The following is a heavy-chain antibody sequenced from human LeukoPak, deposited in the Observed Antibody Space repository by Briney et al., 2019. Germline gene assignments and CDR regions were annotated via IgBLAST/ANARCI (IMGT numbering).Heavy chain of an antibody. CDR1: GYTLTSYG. D-gene: IGHD5-18*01. Sequence: ASVKVSCKASGYTLTSYGMNWVRQAPGQGLEWMGWINTNTGNPTYAPDFRTRFVFSLDTSVRTAYLEIRNLKAEDTAVYYCARDGVDTLFDPWGQGTLVTVSS. CDR3: ARDGVDTLFDP. J-gene: IGHJ5*02. CDR2: INTNTGNP. V-gene: IGHV7-4-1*02.